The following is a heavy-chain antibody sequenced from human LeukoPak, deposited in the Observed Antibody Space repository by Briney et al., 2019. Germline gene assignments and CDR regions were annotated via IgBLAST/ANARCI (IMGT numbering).Heavy chain of an antibody. CDR2: IIPIFGTA. Sequence: SVKVSCKASGGTFSSYAISWVRQAPGQGLEWMGGIIPIFGTANYAQKFQGRVTITTDESTSTAYMELSSLRSEDTAVYYCAKDDDYSNYYYYYCMDVWGKGTTVTVSS. V-gene: IGHV1-69*05. CDR1: GGTFSSYA. J-gene: IGHJ6*03. D-gene: IGHD4-11*01. CDR3: AKDDDYSNYYYYYCMDV.